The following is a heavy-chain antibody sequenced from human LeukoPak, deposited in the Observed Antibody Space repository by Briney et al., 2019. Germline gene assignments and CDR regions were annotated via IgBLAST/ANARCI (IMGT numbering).Heavy chain of an antibody. CDR1: GFSVSNNY. CDR2: IYSGGST. V-gene: IGHV3-66*01. CDR3: ASDSYSPEYFQH. J-gene: IGHJ1*01. Sequence: RGSPRLSCAASGFSVSNNYMSWVRQAPGKGLEWVSVIYSGGSTFYADSVKGRFTISRDNSKNTLYLQMNSLRAEDTAVYYCASDSYSPEYFQHWGQGTLVTVSS. D-gene: IGHD2-15*01.